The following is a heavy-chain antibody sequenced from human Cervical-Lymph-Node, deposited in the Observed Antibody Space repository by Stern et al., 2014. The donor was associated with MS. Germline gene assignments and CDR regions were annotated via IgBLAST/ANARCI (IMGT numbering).Heavy chain of an antibody. J-gene: IGHJ4*02. CDR3: ARHCAKREQCAFDY. D-gene: IGHD6-19*01. Sequence: EVQLVESGAEVKKPGESLKISCKGFGYSFTSYWIGWVRQMPGEGLEWMGIMYPGDSDTRYSPSFQGQVTISADKSISTAYLQWSSLKASDTAMYYCARHCAKREQCAFDYWGQGTLVTVSS. V-gene: IGHV5-51*01. CDR1: GYSFTSYW. CDR2: MYPGDSDT.